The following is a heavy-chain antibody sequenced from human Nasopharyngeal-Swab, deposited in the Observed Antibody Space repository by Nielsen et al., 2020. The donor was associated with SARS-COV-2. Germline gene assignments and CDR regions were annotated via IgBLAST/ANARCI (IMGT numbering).Heavy chain of an antibody. D-gene: IGHD2-2*03. CDR2: ISSSSSYI. J-gene: IGHJ4*02. CDR3: AKDLGIVVVPAARGLFDY. CDR1: GFTFSSYS. Sequence: LSLTCAASGFTFSSYSMNWVRQAPGKGLEWVSSISSSSSYIYYADSVKGRFTISRDNAKNSLYLQMNSLRAEDTAVYYCAKDLGIVVVPAARGLFDYWGQGTLVTVSS. V-gene: IGHV3-21*01.